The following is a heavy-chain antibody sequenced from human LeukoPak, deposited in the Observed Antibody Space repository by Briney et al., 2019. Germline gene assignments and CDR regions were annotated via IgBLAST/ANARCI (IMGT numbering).Heavy chain of an antibody. CDR2: IYYSGST. V-gene: IGHV4-39*07. CDR1: GGSISSSSYY. Sequence: PSETLSLTCTVSGGSISSSSYYWGWIRQPPGKGLEWIGSIYYSGSTYYNPSLKSRVTISVDTSKNQFSLKLSSVTAADTAVYYCARDSKVAGTRYFDYWGQGTLVTVSS. J-gene: IGHJ4*02. D-gene: IGHD6-19*01. CDR3: ARDSKVAGTRYFDY.